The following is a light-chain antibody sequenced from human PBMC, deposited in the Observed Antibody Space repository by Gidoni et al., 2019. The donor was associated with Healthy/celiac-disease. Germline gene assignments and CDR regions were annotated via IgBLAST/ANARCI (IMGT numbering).Light chain of an antibody. CDR2: AAS. Sequence: LHMTQSPSSVSASVGDRVTLTCRASQGINNWLAWYQQKPGKAPKLLIYAASSLQSGVPSRFSGSGAGTDFTITISSLQHEDRATYYRQQANSFPFTFGHGTKVDIK. CDR3: QQANSFPFT. J-gene: IGKJ3*01. CDR1: QGINNW. V-gene: IGKV1-12*01.